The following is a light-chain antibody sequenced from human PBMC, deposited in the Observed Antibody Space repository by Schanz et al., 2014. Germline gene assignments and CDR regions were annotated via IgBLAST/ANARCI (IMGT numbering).Light chain of an antibody. V-gene: IGLV2-8*01. CDR3: QSYDISLRGSV. CDR1: SSDVGGYNY. J-gene: IGLJ3*02. CDR2: DVS. Sequence: QSALTQPPSASGSPGQSVTISCSGTSSDVGGYNYVSWYQQYPGKAPKVMIYDVSNRPSGVPDRFSGSKSGTSASLAITGLQPEDEAHYYCQSYDISLRGSVFGGGTKLTVL.